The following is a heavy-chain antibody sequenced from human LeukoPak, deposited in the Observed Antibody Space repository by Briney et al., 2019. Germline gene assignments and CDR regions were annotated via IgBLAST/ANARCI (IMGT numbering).Heavy chain of an antibody. CDR1: GYTFTGYY. D-gene: IGHD3-10*01. J-gene: IGHJ6*03. Sequence: ASVKVSCKASGYTFTGYYMHWVRQAPGQGLEWMGWMNPNSGNTGYAQKFQGRVTITRNTSISTAYMELSSLRSEDTAVYYCARGIRYYYGSGSHYYYYYYMDVWGKGTTVTVSS. CDR2: MNPNSGNT. V-gene: IGHV1-8*03. CDR3: ARGIRYYYGSGSHYYYYYYMDV.